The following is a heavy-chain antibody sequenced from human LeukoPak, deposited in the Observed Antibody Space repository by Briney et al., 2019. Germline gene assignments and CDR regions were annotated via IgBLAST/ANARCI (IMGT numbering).Heavy chain of an antibody. J-gene: IGHJ5*02. Sequence: GGSLRLSCAASGFTFSSYWMSWVRQAPGKGLEWVANIKQDGSEKYYVDSVKGRFTISRDNAKNSLYLQMNSLRAEDTAVYYCAREGSSYPNWFDPWGQGTLVTVSS. CDR1: GFTFSSYW. CDR3: AREGSSYPNWFDP. CDR2: IKQDGSEK. D-gene: IGHD6-13*01. V-gene: IGHV3-7*01.